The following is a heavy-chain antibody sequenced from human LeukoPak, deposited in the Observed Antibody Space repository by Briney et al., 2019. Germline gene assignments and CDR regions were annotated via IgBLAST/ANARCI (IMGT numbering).Heavy chain of an antibody. CDR2: INHSGST. J-gene: IGHJ4*02. D-gene: IGHD3-10*01. CDR1: GGSFSGYY. CDR3: ARTYYYGSGSYSYYYFDY. Sequence: PSETLSLTCAVYGGSFSGYYWSWIRQPPGKGLEWIGEINHSGSTNYNPSLKSRVTISVDTSKNQFSLKLSSVTAADTAVYYCARTYYYGSGSYSYYYFDYWGQGTLVTVSS. V-gene: IGHV4-34*01.